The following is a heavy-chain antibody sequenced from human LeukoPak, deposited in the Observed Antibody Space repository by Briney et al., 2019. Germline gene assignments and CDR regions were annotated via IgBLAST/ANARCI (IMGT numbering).Heavy chain of an antibody. Sequence: PGGSLRLSCAASGFTFDDYAMHWVRQAPGKGLHSVSLISGDGGSTYYADSVKGRFTISRDNSKNSLYLQMNSLRTEDTALYYCAKEIRYCSSTSCYEGAFDIWGQGTMVTVSS. V-gene: IGHV3-43*02. CDR3: AKEIRYCSSTSCYEGAFDI. CDR2: ISGDGGST. J-gene: IGHJ3*02. D-gene: IGHD2-2*01. CDR1: GFTFDDYA.